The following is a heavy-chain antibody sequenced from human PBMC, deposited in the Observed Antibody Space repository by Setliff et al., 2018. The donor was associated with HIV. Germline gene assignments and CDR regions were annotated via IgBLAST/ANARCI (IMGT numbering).Heavy chain of an antibody. Sequence: SETLSLTCTVSGGSISRSTHHWAWIRQPPGKGLEWIGALSSKGQAYYNPSLNSRVASSIDSSKNQFSLKLCSGTAADTAVYSCARHRSNFARKGYWYFDLWGRGTLVTVAS. CDR2: LSSKGQA. J-gene: IGHJ2*01. CDR1: GGSISRSTHH. CDR3: ARHRSNFARKGYWYFDL. V-gene: IGHV4-39*01.